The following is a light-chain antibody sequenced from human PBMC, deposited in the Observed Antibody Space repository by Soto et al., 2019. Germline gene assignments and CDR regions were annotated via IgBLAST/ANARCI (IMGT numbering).Light chain of an antibody. CDR3: QQRSNWPPLT. CDR1: QSVSSY. J-gene: IGKJ4*01. CDR2: DAS. Sequence: EIVLTQSPATLSLSPGDRATLSCRASQSVSSYLGWYQQKPGQAPRLLIYDASNRATGIPARFSGSGSGTDFTLTISSLEPEDFAVYYCQQRSNWPPLTFGGGTKVEIK. V-gene: IGKV3-11*01.